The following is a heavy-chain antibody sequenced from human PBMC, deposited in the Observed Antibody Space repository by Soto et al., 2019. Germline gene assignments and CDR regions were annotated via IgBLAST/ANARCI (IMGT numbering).Heavy chain of an antibody. D-gene: IGHD1-7*01. J-gene: IGHJ6*02. CDR2: IIPIFGTA. V-gene: IGHV1-69*06. CDR1: GGTFSSYA. Sequence: QVQLVQSGAEVKKPGSSVKVSCKASGGTFSSYAISWVRQAPGQGLEWMGGIIPIFGTANYAQKFQGRVTITADKSTSTADMELSSLRSEDTAVYYCARDNAGTTHDDYGMDVWGQGTTVTVSS. CDR3: ARDNAGTTHDDYGMDV.